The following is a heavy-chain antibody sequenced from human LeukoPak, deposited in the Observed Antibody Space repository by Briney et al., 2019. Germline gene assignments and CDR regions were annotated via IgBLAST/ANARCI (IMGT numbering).Heavy chain of an antibody. J-gene: IGHJ3*02. Sequence: GASVMVSCKASGGTFSSYAISWVRQAPGQGLEWMGGIIPIFGTANYAQKFQGRVTITADESTSTAYMELSSLRSEDTAVYYCARHEGYSSGWYRAFDIWGQGTMVTVSS. CDR2: IIPIFGTA. CDR1: GGTFSSYA. D-gene: IGHD6-19*01. V-gene: IGHV1-69*13. CDR3: ARHEGYSSGWYRAFDI.